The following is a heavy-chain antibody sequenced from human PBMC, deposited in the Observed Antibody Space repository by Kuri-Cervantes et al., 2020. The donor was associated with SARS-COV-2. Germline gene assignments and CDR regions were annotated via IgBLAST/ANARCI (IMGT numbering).Heavy chain of an antibody. CDR2: IYTSGST. CDR1: GGSISSGSYY. D-gene: IGHD2-2*01. CDR3: ARAAGPAARTSWFDP. Sequence: LRLSCTVSGGSISSGSYYWSWIRQPAGKGLEWIGRIYTSGSTNYNPSLKSRVTISVDTSKNQFSLKLSSVTAADTAVYYCARAAGPAARTSWFDPWGQGTLVTVS. V-gene: IGHV4-61*02. J-gene: IGHJ5*02.